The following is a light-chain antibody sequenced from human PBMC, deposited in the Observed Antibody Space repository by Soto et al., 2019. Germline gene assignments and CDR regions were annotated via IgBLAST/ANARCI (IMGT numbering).Light chain of an antibody. CDR2: ADS. CDR1: NIASKS. CDR3: QSYDSSLSRRWV. Sequence: SYELTQPPSVSVAPGQTARITCGGDNIASKSVHWNQQRPGQAPVLVVFADSGRPSGIPERFSGSKSGASASLAITGLQAEDEADYYCQSYDSSLSRRWVFGGGTKVTVL. J-gene: IGLJ3*02. V-gene: IGLV3-21*02.